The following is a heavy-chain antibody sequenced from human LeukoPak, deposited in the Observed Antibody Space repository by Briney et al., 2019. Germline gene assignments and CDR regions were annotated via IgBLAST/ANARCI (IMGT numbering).Heavy chain of an antibody. CDR1: GFTFDDYA. J-gene: IGHJ6*02. Sequence: GGSLRLSCAASGFTFDDYAMHWVRQAPGKGLEWVSGISWNSGSIGYADSVKGRFTISRDNAKKMLYLQMNSLRDEDTAVYYCARENYFGLDVWGQGTTVTVSS. CDR3: ARENYFGLDV. CDR2: ISWNSGSI. V-gene: IGHV3-9*01.